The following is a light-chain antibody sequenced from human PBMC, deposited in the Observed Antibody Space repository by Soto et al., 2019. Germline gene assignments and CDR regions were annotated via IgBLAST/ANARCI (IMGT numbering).Light chain of an antibody. CDR2: DAS. J-gene: IGKJ5*01. Sequence: EIVLMQSPGTLSLSPGERGTLSCRARQSINSNYLAWYQQKPGQAPRLLIYDASNRATGIPARFSGSGSGTDFTLTISSLEPEDFAVYYCQQRYNWPPITFGQGTRLEIK. CDR3: QQRYNWPPIT. V-gene: IGKV3-11*01. CDR1: QSINSNY.